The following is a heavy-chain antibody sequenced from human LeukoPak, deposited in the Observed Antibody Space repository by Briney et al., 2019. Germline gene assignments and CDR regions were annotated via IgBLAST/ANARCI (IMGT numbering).Heavy chain of an antibody. Sequence: SETLSLTCAVYGWSFSRYYWRWVRQPPGKGLEWVGEINHSGSTNYNASLKSRVTISVDTSKNQSSLKLSSVTAADTAVYYCARAGEIVVVIDYWGQGTLVTVSS. CDR3: ARAGEIVVVIDY. CDR2: INHSGST. J-gene: IGHJ4*02. V-gene: IGHV4-34*01. D-gene: IGHD3-22*01. CDR1: GWSFSRYY.